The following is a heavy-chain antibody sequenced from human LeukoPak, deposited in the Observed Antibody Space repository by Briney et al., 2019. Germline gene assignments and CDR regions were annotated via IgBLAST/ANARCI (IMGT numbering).Heavy chain of an antibody. CDR3: AKGAGGFSYYNWFDP. V-gene: IGHV4-39*07. J-gene: IGHJ5*02. CDR2: IYYSGTT. D-gene: IGHD5-18*01. CDR1: GGSISSSPYY. Sequence: SETLSLTCTVSGGSISSSPYYWGWIRQPPGKGLEWIGSIYYSGTTHYSPSLESRVTISVDTSKNQFSLKLASVTAADTAIYYCAKGAGGFSYYNWFDPWGQGTQVTVSS.